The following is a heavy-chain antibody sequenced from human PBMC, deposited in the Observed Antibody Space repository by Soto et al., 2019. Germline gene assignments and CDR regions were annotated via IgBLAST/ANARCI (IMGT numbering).Heavy chain of an antibody. CDR1: GFTFSSYA. CDR2: ISGSGGST. J-gene: IGHJ6*02. V-gene: IGHV3-23*01. D-gene: IGHD6-6*01. CDR3: AKVGYSSSSAYYYGMDV. Sequence: GGSLRLSCAASGFTFSSYAMSWVRQAPGKGLEWVSAISGSGGSTYYADSVKGRFTISRDNSKNTLYLQMNSLRAEDTAVYYCAKVGYSSSSAYYYGMDVWGQGTTVTVSS.